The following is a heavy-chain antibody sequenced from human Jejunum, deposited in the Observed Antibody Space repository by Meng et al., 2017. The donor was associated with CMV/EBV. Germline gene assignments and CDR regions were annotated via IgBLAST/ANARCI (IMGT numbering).Heavy chain of an antibody. CDR1: FGSNW. CDR2: ISGDGSVT. V-gene: IGHV3-74*01. Sequence: FGSNWMHWVRQPPEKGLVWVSRISGDGSVTNYADSVKGRFIISRDNARNTLYLQMSGLRAEDTAVYYCARTPLYCSSASCYTFDYWGQGTRVTVSS. D-gene: IGHD2-2*01. J-gene: IGHJ4*02. CDR3: ARTPLYCSSASCYTFDY.